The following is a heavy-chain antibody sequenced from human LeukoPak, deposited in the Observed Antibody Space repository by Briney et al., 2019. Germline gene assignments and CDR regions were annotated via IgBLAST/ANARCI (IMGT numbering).Heavy chain of an antibody. CDR2: MSSGSRYI. CDR1: GFTFSGYS. J-gene: IGHJ4*02. CDR3: ARDRPTGASRLFVVQ. D-gene: IGHD2-15*01. V-gene: IGHV3-21*01. Sequence: GGSLRLSCAASGFTFSGYSMTWVRQAAGKGLEWVSSMSSGSRYIYYAHSVRGRFTISRDNAKNSLYLLMNSLRAEDTAVYYCARDRPTGASRLFVVQWGQGTLVTVSS.